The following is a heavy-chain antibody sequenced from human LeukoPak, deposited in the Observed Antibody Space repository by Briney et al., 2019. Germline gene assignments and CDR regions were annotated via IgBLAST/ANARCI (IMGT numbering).Heavy chain of an antibody. CDR3: ARVWSTSWYGSDY. D-gene: IGHD2-2*01. CDR2: MRYDGSYQ. Sequence: PGRSLRLSCAASGFTFSNYGIHWVRQAPGKGLEWVAFMRYDGSYQFYADSVKGRFAISRDNSESTWYLQMNSLRGEDTAVYYCARVWSTSWYGSDYWGQGTLVSVSS. J-gene: IGHJ4*02. V-gene: IGHV3-30*02. CDR1: GFTFSNYG.